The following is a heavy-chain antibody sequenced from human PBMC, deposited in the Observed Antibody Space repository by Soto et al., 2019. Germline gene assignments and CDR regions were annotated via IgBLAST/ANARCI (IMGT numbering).Heavy chain of an antibody. J-gene: IGHJ6*02. CDR2: ISYDGSNK. D-gene: IGHD6-13*01. V-gene: IGHV3-30*03. CDR1: GFTFSSYG. Sequence: PGGSLRLSCAASGFTFSSYGMHWVRQAPGKGLEWVAVISYDGSNKYYADSVKGRFTISRDNSKNTLYLQMNSLRAEDTAVYYCAIGDSSSWYVRYYYYGMDVWGQGTTVTVSS. CDR3: AIGDSSSWYVRYYYYGMDV.